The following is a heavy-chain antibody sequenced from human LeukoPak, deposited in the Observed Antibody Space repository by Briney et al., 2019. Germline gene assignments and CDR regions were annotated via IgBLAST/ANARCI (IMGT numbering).Heavy chain of an antibody. CDR1: GFTFSSYA. V-gene: IGHV3-23*01. CDR2: ISGSGGST. J-gene: IGHJ6*03. Sequence: GGSLRLSCAASGFTFSSYAMSWVRQAPGKGLEWVSAISGSGGSTYYADSVKGRFTISRDNSKNTLYLQMNSLRAEDTGVYYCAGSGIAAAGLPYYYYYMDVWGKGTTVTVSS. CDR3: AGSGIAAAGLPYYYYYMDV. D-gene: IGHD6-13*01.